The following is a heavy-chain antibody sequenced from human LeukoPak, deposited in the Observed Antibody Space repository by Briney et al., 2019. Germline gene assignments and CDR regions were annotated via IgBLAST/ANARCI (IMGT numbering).Heavy chain of an antibody. J-gene: IGHJ4*02. CDR2: INHSGST. D-gene: IGHD5-18*01. CDR3: ARGGRVVRYSYGSYYFDY. V-gene: IGHV4-34*01. Sequence: SETLSLTCAVYGGSFSGYYWSWIRQPPGKGLEWIGEINHSGSTNYNPSIKSRVTISVDKSKNQFSLKLSSVTAADTAVYYCARGGRVVRYSYGSYYFDYWGQGTLVTVSS. CDR1: GGSFSGYY.